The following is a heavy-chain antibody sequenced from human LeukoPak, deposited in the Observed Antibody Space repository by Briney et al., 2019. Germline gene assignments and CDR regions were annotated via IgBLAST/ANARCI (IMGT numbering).Heavy chain of an antibody. CDR3: TTAEYSSSWIYDY. CDR2: ISYDGENE. J-gene: IGHJ4*02. Sequence: GRSLRLSCAASGFNFNDYAIHWVRQAPGKGLEGVAVISYDGENEYYADSVKGRFTISRDNSNNTLSLQMNSLRPDDTAVYYCTTAEYSSSWIYDYWGQGTLVTFSS. V-gene: IGHV3-30*03. CDR1: GFNFNDYA. D-gene: IGHD6-13*01.